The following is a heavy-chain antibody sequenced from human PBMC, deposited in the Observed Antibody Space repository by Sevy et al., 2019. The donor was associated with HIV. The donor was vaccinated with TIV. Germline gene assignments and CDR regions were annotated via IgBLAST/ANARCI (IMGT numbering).Heavy chain of an antibody. J-gene: IGHJ4*02. V-gene: IGHV3-30*02. Sequence: GGSLRLSCAASGFSFSSYGMHWVRQAPGKGLEWMSYIQYDGSNKDYADSVKGRFTISRDNSKKTLYLQMNSLRVEDTAVFYWVKEGGGEGGDHWGQGTLVTVS. CDR3: VKEGGGEGGDH. CDR1: GFSFSSYG. CDR2: IQYDGSNK. D-gene: IGHD2-21*01.